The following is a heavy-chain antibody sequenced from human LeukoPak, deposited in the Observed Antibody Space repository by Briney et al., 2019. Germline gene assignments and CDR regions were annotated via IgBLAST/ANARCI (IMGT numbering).Heavy chain of an antibody. CDR2: ISISGSTI. D-gene: IGHD2-15*01. J-gene: IGHJ3*02. Sequence: GGPLRLSCAASGFTFSSYEMNWVRQAPGKGLEWVSYISISGSTIYNADSVKGRFTISRDNATNSLYLQMNRLRAADTAVYYCVRGGGSCCPFNAFDIWGQGTMVTVSS. CDR1: GFTFSSYE. CDR3: VRGGGSCCPFNAFDI. V-gene: IGHV3-48*03.